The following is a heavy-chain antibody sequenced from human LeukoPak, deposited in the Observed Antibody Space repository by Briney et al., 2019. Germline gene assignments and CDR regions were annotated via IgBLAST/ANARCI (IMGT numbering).Heavy chain of an antibody. CDR3: ARDVVGYYDSSGYYLSASDI. D-gene: IGHD3-22*01. J-gene: IGHJ3*02. CDR1: GFTFSTYT. Sequence: PGGSLRLPCAASGFTFSTYTMVWVRQAPGKGLEWVSSISSSSSYIFNADSVKGRFSISRDNAKNSLFLQMNTLRVEDTAVYYCARDVVGYYDSSGYYLSASDIWGQGTMVTVSS. CDR2: ISSSSSYI. V-gene: IGHV3-21*01.